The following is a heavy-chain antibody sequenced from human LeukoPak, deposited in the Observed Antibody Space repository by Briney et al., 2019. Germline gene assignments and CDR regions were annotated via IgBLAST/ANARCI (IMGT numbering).Heavy chain of an antibody. D-gene: IGHD4/OR15-4a*01. V-gene: IGHV4-4*07. Sequence: PSETLSLTCTVFGGSITSDYWSWIRQPAGKGLEWIGRIFTSGSTAYNPSLKSRVTMSLDTSKNQFFLKLSSVTAADTAAYFCSRGGANDLWGQGTLVTVS. CDR1: GGSITSDY. CDR2: IFTSGST. J-gene: IGHJ5*02. CDR3: SRGGANDL.